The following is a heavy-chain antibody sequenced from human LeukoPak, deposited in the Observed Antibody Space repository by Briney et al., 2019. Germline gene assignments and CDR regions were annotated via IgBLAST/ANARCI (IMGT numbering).Heavy chain of an antibody. CDR3: AREWGGSSGYYYAFDI. V-gene: IGHV3-30*02. Sequence: PGGSLRLSCAASGFTFSSYGMHWVRQAPGKGLEWVAFIRYDGSNKYYADSVKGRFTISRDNSKNTLYLQMNSLRAEDTAVYYCAREWGGSSGYYYAFDIWGQGTMVTVSS. CDR1: GFTFSSYG. CDR2: IRYDGSNK. J-gene: IGHJ3*02. D-gene: IGHD3-22*01.